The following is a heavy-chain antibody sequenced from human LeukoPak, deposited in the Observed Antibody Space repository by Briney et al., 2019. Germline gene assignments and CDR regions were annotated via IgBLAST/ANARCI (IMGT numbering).Heavy chain of an antibody. J-gene: IGHJ6*02. V-gene: IGHV1-2*02. CDR2: INPNSGGT. Sequence: ALVKVSCKASGYTFTGYYMHWVRQAPGHGLEWMGWINPNSGGTNYAQKFQGRVTMTRDTSISTAYMELSRLRSDDTAVYYCARDYNGSGYYGMDVWGQGTTVTVSS. CDR1: GYTFTGYY. CDR3: ARDYNGSGYYGMDV. D-gene: IGHD3-10*01.